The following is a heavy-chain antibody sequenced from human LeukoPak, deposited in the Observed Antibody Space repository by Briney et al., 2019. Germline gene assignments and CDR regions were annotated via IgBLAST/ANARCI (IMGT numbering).Heavy chain of an antibody. V-gene: IGHV3-30*04. CDR3: ARDGDRLDP. CDR2: ISYDGSNK. D-gene: IGHD2-21*02. J-gene: IGHJ5*02. CDR1: GFTFSSYA. Sequence: GGSLRLSCAASGFTFSSYAMHWVRQAPGKGLEWVAAISYDGSNKYSADSVKGRFTISRDNSKNTLYLQMNSLRAEDTAVYYCARDGDRLDPWGQGTLVTVSS.